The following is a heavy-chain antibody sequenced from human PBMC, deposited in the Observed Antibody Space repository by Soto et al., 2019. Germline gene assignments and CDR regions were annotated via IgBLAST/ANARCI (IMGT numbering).Heavy chain of an antibody. J-gene: IGHJ4*01. V-gene: IGHV4-31*03. Sequence: PSETLSLTCTVSGDSTNSGGYYWSCIRQHPGKGLEWIGYIYYSGSTYYNPSLKSRVTISVDTSKIQFSLKLSSVTAADTAVYYCARLWNADYGVSGDYWGHGTLVTVSS. CDR1: GDSTNSGGYY. CDR3: ARLWNADYGVSGDY. D-gene: IGHD4-17*01. CDR2: IYYSGST.